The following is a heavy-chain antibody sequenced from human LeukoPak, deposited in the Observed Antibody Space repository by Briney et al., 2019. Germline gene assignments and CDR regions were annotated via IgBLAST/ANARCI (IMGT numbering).Heavy chain of an antibody. D-gene: IGHD3-22*01. J-gene: IGHJ4*02. Sequence: GGSLRLSCAASGFTFSSYWMSWVRQAPGKGLEWVSTISPSGGNTHYADSVKGRFTISRDSSKNTLYLQMNSLRAEDTAVYYCAKGMYYYDSSGYFLFDYWGQGTLVTVSS. CDR3: AKGMYYYDSSGYFLFDY. CDR2: ISPSGGNT. V-gene: IGHV3-23*01. CDR1: GFTFSSYW.